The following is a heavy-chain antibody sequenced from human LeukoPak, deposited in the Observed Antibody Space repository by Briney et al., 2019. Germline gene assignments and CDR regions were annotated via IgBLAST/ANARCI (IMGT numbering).Heavy chain of an antibody. CDR3: VRGAYSSSWLNFDY. J-gene: IGHJ4*02. D-gene: IGHD6-13*01. Sequence: GGSLRLSCAASGFTFSSYAMHWVRQAPGRGLEWVALIPYDGSNKYYADSVKGRFTVSRDNSKNTLYLQMNSLRAEDTAVYYCVRGAYSSSWLNFDYWGQGTLVTVSS. V-gene: IGHV3-30*04. CDR2: IPYDGSNK. CDR1: GFTFSSYA.